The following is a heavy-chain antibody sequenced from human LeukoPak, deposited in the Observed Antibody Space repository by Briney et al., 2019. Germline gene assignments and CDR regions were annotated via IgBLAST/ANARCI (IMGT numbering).Heavy chain of an antibody. CDR1: GITFSSYG. CDR2: IWYDGSNK. V-gene: IGHV3-33*01. J-gene: IGHJ4*02. D-gene: IGHD2-15*01. Sequence: PGRSLRLSCAASGITFSSYGMHWVRQAPGKGLEWVAVIWYDGSNKYYADSVKGRFTISRDNSKNTLYLQMNSLRAEDTAVYYCARTPGGCSGGSCYSGSFDYWGQGTLVTVSS. CDR3: ARTPGGCSGGSCYSGSFDY.